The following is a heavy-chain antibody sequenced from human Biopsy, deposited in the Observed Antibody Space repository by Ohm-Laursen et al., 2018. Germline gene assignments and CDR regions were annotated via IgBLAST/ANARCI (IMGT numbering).Heavy chain of an antibody. Sequence: SETLSLTCTVSGVSISSYFWNWIRQPPGKGLEWIGDIYYSGSTKYNPSLKGRVTISVDMSKSQLSLKLTSVTTADTAVYYCARGNEVMVTGPYFFDYWGQGTLVIVSS. CDR3: ARGNEVMVTGPYFFDY. CDR1: GVSISSYF. J-gene: IGHJ4*02. D-gene: IGHD2-21*02. V-gene: IGHV4-59*01. CDR2: IYYSGST.